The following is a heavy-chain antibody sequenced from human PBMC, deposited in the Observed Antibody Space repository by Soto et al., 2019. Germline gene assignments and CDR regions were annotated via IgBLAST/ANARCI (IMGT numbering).Heavy chain of an antibody. Sequence: ASAKVSCKASAYTFTIYAMHWVRQPPGQRLEWMGWINAGNGNTKYSQKFQGRVTITRDTSASTAYMELSSLRSEDTAVYYCARSGDRVYDFDYWGQGTLVTVSS. CDR2: INAGNGNT. CDR3: ARSGDRVYDFDY. CDR1: AYTFTIYA. D-gene: IGHD6-13*01. J-gene: IGHJ4*02. V-gene: IGHV1-3*01.